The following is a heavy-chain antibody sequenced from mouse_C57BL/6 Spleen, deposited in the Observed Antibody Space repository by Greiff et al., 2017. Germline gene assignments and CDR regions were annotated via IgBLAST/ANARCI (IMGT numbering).Heavy chain of an antibody. J-gene: IGHJ2*01. D-gene: IGHD4-1*01. V-gene: IGHV1-64*01. CDR2: IHPNSGST. CDR3: AQKTGTGYFDY. CDR1: GYTFTSYW. Sequence: QVQLQQSGAELVKPGASVKLSCKASGYTFTSYWMHWVKQRPGQGLEWIGMIHPNSGSTNYNEKFKSKATLTVDKSSSTAYMQLSSLTSEDSAVYYCAQKTGTGYFDYWGQGTTLTVSS.